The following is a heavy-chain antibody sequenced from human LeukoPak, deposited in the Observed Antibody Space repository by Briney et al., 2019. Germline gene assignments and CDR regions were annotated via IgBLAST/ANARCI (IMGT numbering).Heavy chain of an antibody. CDR1: GYTFTSYG. CDR2: ISAYNGNT. CDR3: ARVGWSPPDYYYGMDV. Sequence: GASVKVSCKASGYTFTSYGISWVRQAPGQGLEWMGWISAYNGNTNYAQKLQGRVTMTTDTSTSTAYMELRRLRSDDTAVYYCARVGWSPPDYYYGMDVWGHGTTVTVSS. D-gene: IGHD3-3*01. J-gene: IGHJ6*02. V-gene: IGHV1-18*01.